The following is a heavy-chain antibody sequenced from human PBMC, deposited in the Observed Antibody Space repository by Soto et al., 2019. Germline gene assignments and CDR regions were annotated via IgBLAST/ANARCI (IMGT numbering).Heavy chain of an antibody. CDR3: ARDSGQDYYDSSGPEYYFDY. D-gene: IGHD3-22*01. J-gene: IGHJ4*02. Sequence: SETLSLTCSASGGSVSNKTYYWSWIRQPPGKRLEWIGYVYYSGTTNYNPSLKSRVTISVDTSKNQFSLKLSSVTAADTAVYYCARDSGQDYYDSSGPEYYFDYWGQGTLVTVSS. CDR2: VYYSGTT. V-gene: IGHV4-61*01. CDR1: GGSVSNKTYY.